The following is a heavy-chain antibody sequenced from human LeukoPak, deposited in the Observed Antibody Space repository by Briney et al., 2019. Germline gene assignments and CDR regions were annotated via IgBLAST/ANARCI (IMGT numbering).Heavy chain of an antibody. Sequence: LRLSCAASGFTFSSYSMNWVRQAPGKGLEWIGYIYYSGSTYYNPSLKSRVTISVDTSKNQFSLKLSSVTAADTAVYYCAREPYSSTLGMDVWGQGTTVTVSS. CDR1: GFTFSSYS. CDR2: IYYSGST. CDR3: AREPYSSTLGMDV. V-gene: IGHV4-31*02. D-gene: IGHD2-2*01. J-gene: IGHJ6*02.